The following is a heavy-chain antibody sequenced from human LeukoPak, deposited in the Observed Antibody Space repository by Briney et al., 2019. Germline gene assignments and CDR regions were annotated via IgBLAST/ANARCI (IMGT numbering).Heavy chain of an antibody. D-gene: IGHD3-22*01. Sequence: SETLSLTCTVSGGSISSYYWSWIRQPPGKGLEWIGYIYYSGSTNYNPSLKSRVTISVDTSKNQFSLKLSPVTAADTAVYYCAREYYYDSSGDAFDIWGQGTMVTVSS. V-gene: IGHV4-59*01. CDR3: AREYYYDSSGDAFDI. CDR1: GGSISSYY. CDR2: IYYSGST. J-gene: IGHJ3*02.